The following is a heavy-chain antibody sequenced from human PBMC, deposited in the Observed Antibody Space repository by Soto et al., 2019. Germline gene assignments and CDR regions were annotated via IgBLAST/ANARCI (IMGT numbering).Heavy chain of an antibody. V-gene: IGHV1-2*04. CDR1: GYTFTGYY. CDR3: ARAPLDATYYDFWSGYSNYGIDV. CDR2: FNPNIGGT. D-gene: IGHD3-3*01. J-gene: IGHJ6*02. Sequence: ASVKVCCKASGYTFTGYYMHWVRQAPGQGLEWMGWFNPNIGGTNSAQKFQGWVTMTRDTSISTAYMELSRLRSDDTAVYCCARAPLDATYYDFWSGYSNYGIDVWGQGTTVTVSS.